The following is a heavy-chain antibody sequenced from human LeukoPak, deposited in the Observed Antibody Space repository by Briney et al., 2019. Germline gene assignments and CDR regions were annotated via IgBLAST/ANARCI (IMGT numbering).Heavy chain of an antibody. CDR3: AKSLSQRADTAMVPFDY. CDR1: GFNFNNYW. CDR2: IKDDGSEE. J-gene: IGHJ4*02. Sequence: PGGSLRLSCAASGFNFNNYWMSWLRQAPGKGLEWVANIKDDGSEEYYVDSVKGRFTISRDNSKNTLYLQMNSLRAEDTAVYYCAKSLSQRADTAMVPFDYWGQETLVTVSS. V-gene: IGHV3-7*03. D-gene: IGHD5-18*01.